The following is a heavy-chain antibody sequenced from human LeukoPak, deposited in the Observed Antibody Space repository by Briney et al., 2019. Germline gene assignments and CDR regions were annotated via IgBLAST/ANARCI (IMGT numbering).Heavy chain of an antibody. CDR2: VRPDGREQ. V-gene: IGHV3-7*01. J-gene: IGHJ4*02. CDR1: GFTFNTYW. D-gene: IGHD5-24*01. CDR3: ARGGGYGDY. Sequence: GGSLRLSCSASGFTFNTYWMSWVRQAPGKGLQWVANVRPDGREQRYVDSVKGRFTISRDNAKNTLYLQMNSLRAEDTAVYYCARGGGYGDYWGQGTLVTVSS.